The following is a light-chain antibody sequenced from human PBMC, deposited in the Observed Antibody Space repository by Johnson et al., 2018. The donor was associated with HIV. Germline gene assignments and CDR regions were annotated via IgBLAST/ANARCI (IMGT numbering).Light chain of an antibody. V-gene: IGLV1-51*01. CDR3: GTWDSGLSAHYV. J-gene: IGLJ1*01. Sequence: QSVLTQPPSVSVAPGQKVTISCSGSSSNIGNNYVSWYQQLPGTAPKLLIYDNNKRPSGIPDRFSDSKSGTSVTLGITGLQTGDEADYYCGTWDSGLSAHYVFGTGTRVTVL. CDR1: SSNIGNNY. CDR2: DNN.